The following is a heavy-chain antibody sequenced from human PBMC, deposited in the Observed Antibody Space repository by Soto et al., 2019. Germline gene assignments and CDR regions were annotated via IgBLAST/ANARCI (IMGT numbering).Heavy chain of an antibody. J-gene: IGHJ5*02. CDR3: ARETRYIAAAGTVWFDP. CDR1: GGSISSGGYY. V-gene: IGHV4-31*03. D-gene: IGHD6-13*01. CDR2: IYYSGST. Sequence: SETLSLTCTVSGGSISSGGYYWSWIRQHPGKGLEWIGYIYYSGSTYYNPSLKSRVTISVDTSKNQFSLKLSSVTAEDTAVYYCARETRYIAAAGTVWFDPWGQGTLVTVSS.